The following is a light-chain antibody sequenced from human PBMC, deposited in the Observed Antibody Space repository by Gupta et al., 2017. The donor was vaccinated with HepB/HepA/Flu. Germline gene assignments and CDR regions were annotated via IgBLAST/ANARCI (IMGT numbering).Light chain of an antibody. CDR2: ENN. CDR1: SSNIGSNF. J-gene: IGLJ1*01. V-gene: IGLV1-51*02. Sequence: AAPGQKVTISCSGSSSNIGSNFVSWYQQLPGTAPKLLIYENNKRPSGIPDRCSGSKSGTSATLGITGLQTGDEADYYCATWENNRNAGGVFGTGTKVTVL. CDR3: ATWENNRNAGGV.